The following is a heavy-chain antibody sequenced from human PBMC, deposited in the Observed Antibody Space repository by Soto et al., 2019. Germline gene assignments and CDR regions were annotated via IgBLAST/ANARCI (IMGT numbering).Heavy chain of an antibody. CDR1: GGSISSSSYY. Sequence: QLQLQESGPGLVKPSETLSLTCTVSGGSISSSSYYWGWIRQPPGKGLEWIGSGSTYYNPSLKSRVSISVDTPKNNFSLRLSSVTAADTAVYDCARHVPGAPADYCGQGALVTVSS. CDR2: GST. V-gene: IGHV4-39*01. J-gene: IGHJ4*02. CDR3: ARHVPGAPADY. D-gene: IGHD3-10*01.